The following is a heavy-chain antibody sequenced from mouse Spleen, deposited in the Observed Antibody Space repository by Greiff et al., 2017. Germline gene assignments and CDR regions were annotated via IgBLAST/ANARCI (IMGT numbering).Heavy chain of an antibody. D-gene: IGHD4-1*01. CDR1: GYAFSSSW. J-gene: IGHJ2*01. V-gene: IGHV1-82*01. CDR3: ATGTWIDY. Sequence: QVQLKESGPELVKPGASVKISCKASGYAFSSSWMNWVKQRPGKGLEWIGRIYPGDGDTNYNGKFKGKATLTADKSSSTAYMQLSSLTSEDSAVYFCATGTWIDYWGQGTTLTVSS. CDR2: IYPGDGDT.